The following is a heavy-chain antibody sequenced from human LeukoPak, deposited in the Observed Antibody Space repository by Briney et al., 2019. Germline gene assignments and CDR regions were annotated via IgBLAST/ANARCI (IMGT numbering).Heavy chain of an antibody. CDR2: INPISGGT. Sequence: ASVKVSCKASGYTFTGYYMHWVRQAPGQGVEWMGWINPISGGTNDAQKFQGRVTMTRDTSISTAYMELSRLRSDDTAVYYCARDVGIAVALPDYWGQGSLVTVSS. CDR3: ARDVGIAVALPDY. V-gene: IGHV1-2*02. D-gene: IGHD6-19*01. CDR1: GYTFTGYY. J-gene: IGHJ4*02.